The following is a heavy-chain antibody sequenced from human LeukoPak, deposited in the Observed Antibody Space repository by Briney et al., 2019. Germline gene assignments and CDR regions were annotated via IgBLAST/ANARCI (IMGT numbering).Heavy chain of an antibody. CDR2: IYYSGST. D-gene: IGHD6-6*01. CDR1: GGSISSYY. V-gene: IGHV4-59*01. Sequence: SETLSLTCTVSGGSISSYYWSWIRQPPGKGLEWIGYIYYSGSTNYNPSLKSRVTISVDTSKNQFSLKLSSVTAADTAVYHCARARRGSSSSGDLFDYWGQGTLVTVSS. J-gene: IGHJ4*02. CDR3: ARARRGSSSSGDLFDY.